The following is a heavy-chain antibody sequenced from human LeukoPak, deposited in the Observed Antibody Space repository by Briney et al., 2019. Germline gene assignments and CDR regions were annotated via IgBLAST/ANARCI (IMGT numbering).Heavy chain of an antibody. CDR1: GFTFSNFA. CDR2: ITGGSGAK. V-gene: IGHV3-23*01. CDR3: AKDTPPTTYTRGRASNSLDY. D-gene: IGHD4-23*01. J-gene: IGHJ4*02. Sequence: GGSLRVSCTASGFTFSNFAMSWVRQAPGKGLEWVSTITGGSGAKYYADSVKGRFTISRDNSKDTLYLQMHSLRAEATAVYFCAKDTPPTTYTRGRASNSLDYWGQGTLVAVSS.